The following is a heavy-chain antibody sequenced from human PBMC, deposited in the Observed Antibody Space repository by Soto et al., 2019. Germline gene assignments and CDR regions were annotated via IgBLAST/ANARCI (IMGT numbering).Heavy chain of an antibody. Sequence: VQSGADMKKPGSTVMVSCTASRGIVNTKVVNWVRQAPGQGLEWMGTIVPFNGLAEYALRFQGRVIFTADRSSSPAEMEVSGLTSEDMAIYYCAIANSWHDTFRFSDQGTKV. CDR3: AIANSWHDTFRF. CDR2: IVPFNGLA. V-gene: IGHV1-69*02. J-gene: IGHJ3*01. CDR1: RGIVNTKV. D-gene: IGHD1-7*01.